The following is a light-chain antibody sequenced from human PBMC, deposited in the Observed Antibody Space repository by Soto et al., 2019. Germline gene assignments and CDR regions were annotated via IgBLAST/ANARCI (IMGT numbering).Light chain of an antibody. J-gene: IGKJ4*01. Sequence: EIVLTQSPATLSLSPGERATLSCRASQSVNNFLAWYQQRPGQAPRLLMYEASNRATGVPARFSGSGSGTDFTLTISSLEPEDFAIYYCQHRNDWPLTFGGGTKVDIK. CDR2: EAS. CDR1: QSVNNF. V-gene: IGKV3-11*01. CDR3: QHRNDWPLT.